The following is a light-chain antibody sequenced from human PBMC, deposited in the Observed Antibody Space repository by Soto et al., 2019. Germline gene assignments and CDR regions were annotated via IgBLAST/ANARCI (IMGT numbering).Light chain of an antibody. V-gene: IGKV1-5*02. CDR2: DAS. CDR3: QQYSTYSWT. J-gene: IGKJ1*01. CDR1: QSISSW. Sequence: DIQMTQSPSTLSASVGDRVTIICRASQSISSWLAWYQQKPGKAPKLLIYDASNLESGVPSRFSGSGSGTEFTLTISSLQPDDFATYYCQQYSTYSWTFGQGTKVDIK.